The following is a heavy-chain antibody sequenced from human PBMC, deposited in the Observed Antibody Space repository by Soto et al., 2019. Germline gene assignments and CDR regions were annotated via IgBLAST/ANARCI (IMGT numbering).Heavy chain of an antibody. CDR2: INPKFGDT. CDR3: ARNMDYYYGRGSGNGHGV. J-gene: IGHJ6*02. Sequence: QVQLVQSGAEVKEPGDSVRVSCGASGYTFTAYYIHWVRQAPGQGLEWMGWINPKFGDTTYAQDFQGRVSMTRDMSISTVYMELSRRTSDATAIYYCARNMDYYYGRGSGNGHGVWGQGTTVTVFS. D-gene: IGHD3-10*02. CDR1: GYTFTAYY. V-gene: IGHV1-2*02.